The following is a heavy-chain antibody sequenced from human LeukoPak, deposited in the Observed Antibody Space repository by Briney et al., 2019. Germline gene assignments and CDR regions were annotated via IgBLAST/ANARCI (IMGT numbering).Heavy chain of an antibody. CDR2: IHTGGGT. CDR1: GDSFGGYY. D-gene: IGHD3-10*01. Sequence: SETLSLTCTVSGDSFGGYYWTWIRQPPGKGLEWIGYIHTGGGTNYNPSLKSRVTMSVDTSKNQFSLKLTSVTAADTAAYFCARQAYYSPSGSWTGFDFWGQGTLASVSS. CDR3: ARQAYYSPSGSWTGFDF. J-gene: IGHJ4*02. V-gene: IGHV4-4*09.